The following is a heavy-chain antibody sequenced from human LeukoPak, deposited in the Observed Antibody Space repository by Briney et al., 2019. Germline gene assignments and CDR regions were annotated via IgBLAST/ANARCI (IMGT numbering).Heavy chain of an antibody. CDR3: ARDGGHPYRYSDFDY. D-gene: IGHD5-18*01. J-gene: IGHJ4*02. CDR2: IEGGGSDK. CDR1: GLTFSYHW. Sequence: GGSLRLSCAPSGLTFSYHWMSWVRQAPGNGLEWVANIEGGGSDKYYVVSVKGRFIISRDHAKDSLYLQMNSLTAEDTAVYYCARDGGHPYRYSDFDYWGQGTLVTVSS. V-gene: IGHV3-7*01.